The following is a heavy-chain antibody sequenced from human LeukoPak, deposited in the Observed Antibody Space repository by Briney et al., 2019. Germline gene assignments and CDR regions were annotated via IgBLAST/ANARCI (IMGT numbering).Heavy chain of an antibody. CDR3: ARTNAFDI. CDR1: GGSISSYY. CDR2: IFYSGNT. Sequence: SETLSLTCTVSGGSISSYYWSWIRQPPGQGLEWIGCIFYSGNTYYNPSLKSRVTISVDTSKNQFSLRLSSVTAADTAVYYCARTNAFDIWGQGTLVTVSS. J-gene: IGHJ3*02. V-gene: IGHV4-59*08.